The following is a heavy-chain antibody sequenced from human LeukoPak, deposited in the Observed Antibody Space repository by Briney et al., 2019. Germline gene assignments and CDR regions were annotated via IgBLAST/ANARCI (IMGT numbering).Heavy chain of an antibody. CDR3: ARDAYGSGTDY. CDR2: INSDGSST. J-gene: IGHJ4*02. Sequence: TGGSLRLSCAASGFTFSSYAMSWVRQAPGKGLEWVSRINSDGSSTSYADSVKGRFTISRDNAKNTLYLQMNSLRVEDTAVYYCARDAYGSGTDYWGQGTLVTVSS. V-gene: IGHV3-74*01. D-gene: IGHD3-10*01. CDR1: GFTFSSYA.